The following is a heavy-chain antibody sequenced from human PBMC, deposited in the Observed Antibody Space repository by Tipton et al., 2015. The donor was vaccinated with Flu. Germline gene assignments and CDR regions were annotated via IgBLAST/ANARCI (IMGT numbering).Heavy chain of an antibody. CDR2: IYTSGST. J-gene: IGHJ5*02. Sequence: TLSLTCTVSGGSISSSSYYWTWIRQPAGKGREWIGQIYTSGSTKYNPSLKSRVTMSLDTSKNHFSLKLSSVTAADTAMYYCARDYGDLNWFDPWGQGTLVTVSS. D-gene: IGHD4-17*01. CDR1: GGSISSSSYY. CDR3: ARDYGDLNWFDP. V-gene: IGHV4-61*09.